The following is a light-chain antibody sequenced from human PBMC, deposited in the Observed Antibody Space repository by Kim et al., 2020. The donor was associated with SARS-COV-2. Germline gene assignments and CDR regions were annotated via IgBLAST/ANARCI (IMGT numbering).Light chain of an antibody. J-gene: IGKJ1*01. V-gene: IGKV1-27*01. CDR2: GAS. CDR1: QVINNY. Sequence: DIQMTQSPSSLSASVGYRVTITCRASQVINNYLAWYQQKPGKAPTVLIYGASTLHSGVPSRFSGSGSGTDFTLTISSLQPEDVGTYYCQKYDSAPWTFGHGTKV. CDR3: QKYDSAPWT.